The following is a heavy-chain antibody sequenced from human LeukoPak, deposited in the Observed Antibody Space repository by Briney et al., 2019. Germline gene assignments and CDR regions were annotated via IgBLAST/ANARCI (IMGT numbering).Heavy chain of an antibody. Sequence: GGSLRLSCAASGFTFSSYSMNWVRQAPGKGLEWVSSISSSSSYIYYADSVKGRFTISRDNAKNSLYLQMNSLRAEDTAVYYCANGRHMVRGVIPRDYWGQGTLVTVSS. V-gene: IGHV3-21*01. CDR3: ANGRHMVRGVIPRDY. CDR2: ISSSSSYI. CDR1: GFTFSSYS. J-gene: IGHJ4*02. D-gene: IGHD3-10*01.